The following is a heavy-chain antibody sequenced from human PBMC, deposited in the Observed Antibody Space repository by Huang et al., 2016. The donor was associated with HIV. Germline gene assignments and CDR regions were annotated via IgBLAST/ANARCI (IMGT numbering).Heavy chain of an antibody. CDR3: ARHMDCSSSSCLAGGHERGPFDM. D-gene: IGHD2-2*01. V-gene: IGHV4-39*01. Sequence: QLQLQESGPGLVKPSETLSLTCSVSGGSISSSSYYWGWIRQPPGKGLEWIGSIDYRVRTFYNPSLKSRVTISGDTSKNQFSLRLSSVTAADTSVYYCARHMDCSSSSCLAGGHERGPFDMWGQGTMVTVSS. CDR1: GGSISSSSYY. J-gene: IGHJ3*02. CDR2: IDYRVRT.